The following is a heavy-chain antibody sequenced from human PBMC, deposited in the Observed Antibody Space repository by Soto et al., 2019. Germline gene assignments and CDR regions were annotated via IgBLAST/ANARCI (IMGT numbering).Heavy chain of an antibody. CDR2: IYYTGST. D-gene: IGHD1-7*01. CDR3: VNFPNCNYAPRGY. Sequence: SETLSLTCIVSGGSIDRGYWNWIRQTPGKGLEWVGYIYYTGSTNYSPSLESRVTISLDTSKKQFSLKLTSVSAADTAVYYCVNFPNCNYAPRGYWGQGSPVTVSS. J-gene: IGHJ4*02. CDR1: GGSIDRGY. V-gene: IGHV4-59*01.